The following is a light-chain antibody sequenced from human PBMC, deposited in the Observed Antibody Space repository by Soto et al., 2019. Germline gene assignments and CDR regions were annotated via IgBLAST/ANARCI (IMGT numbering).Light chain of an antibody. CDR2: ENN. J-gene: IGLJ3*02. CDR1: SSNSGNNF. CDR3: GTWDSSLTVWV. V-gene: IGLV1-51*02. Sequence: QSVLTQPPSVSAAPGPTVTISCAGSSSNSGNNFVSWYQQLLGTAPKLLIYENNKRPSGIPARFSGSKSGTSASLGITGLQTGDEAVYYCGTWDSSLTVWVFGGGTKLTV.